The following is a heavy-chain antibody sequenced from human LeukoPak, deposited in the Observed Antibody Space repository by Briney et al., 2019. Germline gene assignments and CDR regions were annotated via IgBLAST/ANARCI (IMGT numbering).Heavy chain of an antibody. CDR1: GYTLTELS. V-gene: IGHV1-24*01. D-gene: IGHD3-9*01. J-gene: IGHJ3*02. CDR2: FDPEDGET. CDR3: ARILRYFDWFLHGAFDI. Sequence: ASVKVSCKVSGYTLTELSMHWVRQAPGKGLEWMGGFDPEDGETIYAQKFQGRVTMTEDTSTDTAYMELSSLRSEDTAVYYCARILRYFDWFLHGAFDIWCQGTMVTVSS.